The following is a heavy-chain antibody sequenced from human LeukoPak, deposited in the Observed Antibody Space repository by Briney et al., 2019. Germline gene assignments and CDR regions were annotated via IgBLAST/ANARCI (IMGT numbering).Heavy chain of an antibody. Sequence: PSETLSLTCTVSGGSISSYYWSWIRQPPGKGLEWIGYIYYSGSTNYNPSLKSRVTISVDTSKNQFSLQLNSVTPEDTAVYYCARESAAAGPLGRGIVVDYWGQGTLVTVSS. CDR2: IYYSGST. V-gene: IGHV4-59*12. D-gene: IGHD6-13*01. CDR1: GGSISSYY. J-gene: IGHJ4*02. CDR3: ARESAAAGPLGRGIVVDY.